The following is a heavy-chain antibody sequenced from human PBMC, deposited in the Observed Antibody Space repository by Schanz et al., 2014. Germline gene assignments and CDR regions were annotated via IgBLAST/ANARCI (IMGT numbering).Heavy chain of an antibody. J-gene: IGHJ6*03. CDR3: ARDGDRFYHNYYMDV. CDR2: ISNDGSIK. V-gene: IGHV3-30*19. Sequence: QVQLVESGGGVVQPGRSLRLSCAASGFIFSSYGLHWVRQAPGKGLEWVALISNDGSIKYYADSVEGRFTISRDNSRNTLYLQMNSLRTEDTAVYYCARDGDRFYHNYYMDVWGKGTTVTVSS. CDR1: GFIFSSYG. D-gene: IGHD4-17*01.